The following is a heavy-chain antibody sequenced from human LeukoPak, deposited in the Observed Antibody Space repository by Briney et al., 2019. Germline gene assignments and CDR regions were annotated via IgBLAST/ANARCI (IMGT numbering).Heavy chain of an antibody. V-gene: IGHV4-39*07. CDR2: IYYSGST. CDR1: GGSISSSSYY. D-gene: IGHD3-22*01. CDR3: ARTKDYYDSSGYYNNWFDP. J-gene: IGHJ5*02. Sequence: PSETLSLTCTVSGGSISSSSYYWCWIRQPPGKGLEWIGSIYYSGSTYYNPSLKSRVTISVDTSKNQFSLKLSSVTAADTAVYYCARTKDYYDSSGYYNNWFDPWGQGTLVTVSS.